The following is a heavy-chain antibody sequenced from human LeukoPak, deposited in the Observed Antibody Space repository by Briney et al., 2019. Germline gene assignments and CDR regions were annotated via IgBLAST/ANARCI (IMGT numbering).Heavy chain of an antibody. CDR2: ISSDGGRT. V-gene: IGHV3-43*02. D-gene: IGHD6-13*01. Sequence: GGSLRLSCAASGFNFDAYAMHWVRQAPGKGLQWISLISSDGGRTYYADSVKGRFPISRDNSKNSLYLQMNSLTTEDTAFYYCAKDKAGTIVWYGRWAIGLFDYWGQGTLLTVSS. CDR1: GFNFDAYA. J-gene: IGHJ4*02. CDR3: AKDKAGTIVWYGRWAIGLFDY.